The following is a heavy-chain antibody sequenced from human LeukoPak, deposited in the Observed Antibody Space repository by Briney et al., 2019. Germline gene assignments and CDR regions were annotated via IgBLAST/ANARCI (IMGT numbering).Heavy chain of an antibody. Sequence: SETLSLTCTVSGGSISSYYWSWIRQPPGKGLEWIGYIYYSRSTNYNPSLKSRVTISVDTSKNQFSLKLSSVTAADTAVYYCARAFYSSSPVDYWGQGTLVTVSS. J-gene: IGHJ4*02. D-gene: IGHD6-6*01. CDR1: GGSISSYY. V-gene: IGHV4-59*01. CDR3: ARAFYSSSPVDY. CDR2: IYYSRST.